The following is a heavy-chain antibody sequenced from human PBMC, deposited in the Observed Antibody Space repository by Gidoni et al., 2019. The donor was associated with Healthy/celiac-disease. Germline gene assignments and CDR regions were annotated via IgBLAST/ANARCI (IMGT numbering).Heavy chain of an antibody. V-gene: IGHV4-61*02. CDR1: GGSISRGSYY. CDR2: IYTSGST. D-gene: IGHD2-15*01. J-gene: IGHJ4*02. CDR3: ARYYCSGGSCWYFDY. Sequence: QVQLQESGPGLVKPSQTLSLTCTVSGGSISRGSYYWSWIRQPAGKGLEWIGRIYTSGSTNYNPSLKSRFTISVDTSKNQFSLKLSSVTAADTAVYYCARYYCSGGSCWYFDYWGQGTLVTVSS.